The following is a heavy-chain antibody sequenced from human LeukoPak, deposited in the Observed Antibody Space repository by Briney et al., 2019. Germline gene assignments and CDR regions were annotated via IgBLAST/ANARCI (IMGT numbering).Heavy chain of an antibody. Sequence: GGSLRLSCAASGFTFSSYGMHWVRQAPGKGLEWVAVISYDGSNKYYADSVKGRFTISRDNSKNTLYLQMNSLRVDDTAVYYCARDTSYFDYWGQGTLVTVSS. CDR3: ARDTSYFDY. CDR2: ISYDGSNK. J-gene: IGHJ4*02. V-gene: IGHV3-30*03. CDR1: GFTFSSYG.